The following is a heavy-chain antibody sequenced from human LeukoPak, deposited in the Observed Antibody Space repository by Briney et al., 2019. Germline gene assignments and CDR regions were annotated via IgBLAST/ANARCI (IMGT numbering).Heavy chain of an antibody. CDR1: SGSIRSQH. CDR2: ISYSGTT. J-gene: IGHJ6*03. D-gene: IGHD3-16*01. Sequence: SETLSLTCTLSSGSIRSQHWSWIRQPPGKGLGWIGFISYSGTTYYNPSLESRVTISRDTSRNQFSLKLSYVTAADTAVYYCTRDRNGGDHYYMDVWGKGTTVTVSS. CDR3: TRDRNGGDHYYMDV. V-gene: IGHV4-59*11.